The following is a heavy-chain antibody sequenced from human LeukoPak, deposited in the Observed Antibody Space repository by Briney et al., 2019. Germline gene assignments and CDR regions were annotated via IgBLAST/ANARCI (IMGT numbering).Heavy chain of an antibody. J-gene: IGHJ6*03. D-gene: IGHD2-15*01. V-gene: IGHV1-69*01. CDR3: ARGGYCSGGSCYHYYYMDV. Sequence: SVKVSCKASGGTFSSYAISWVRQAPGQGLEWMGGIIPIFGTANYAQKFQGRVTITADESTSTAYMELSSLRSEDTAVYYCARGGYCSGGSCYHYYYMDVWGKGTTVTVSS. CDR1: GGTFSSYA. CDR2: IIPIFGTA.